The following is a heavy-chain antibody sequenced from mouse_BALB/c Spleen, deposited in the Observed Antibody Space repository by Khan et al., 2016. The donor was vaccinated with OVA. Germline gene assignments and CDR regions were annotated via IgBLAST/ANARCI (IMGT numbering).Heavy chain of an antibody. D-gene: IGHD2-10*01. CDR3: ARPPYFSYTLDY. CDR1: GYTFTNYG. V-gene: IGHV9-3-1*01. CDR2: INTYTGEP. Sequence: QEVQSGPELKKPGETVKISCKASGYTFTNYGMNWVKQSPGKALKWMSWINTYTGEPTYADDFKGRFAFSLETSATTAYLQINNLKNEDTATYFCARPPYFSYTLDYWGQGTSVTVSS. J-gene: IGHJ4*01.